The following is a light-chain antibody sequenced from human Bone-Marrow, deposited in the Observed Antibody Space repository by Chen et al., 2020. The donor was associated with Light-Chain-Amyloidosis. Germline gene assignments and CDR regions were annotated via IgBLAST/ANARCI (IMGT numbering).Light chain of an antibody. Sequence: QSALTQPASVSGSPGQSITISCTGTSNDVGGYTYVSWYQHHPGKAPKLMLYNVSNVPSGVSNRFSGSKSGNTASLTISGLQAEDEADYYCSSYTSSDTLVFGGGTKVTVL. J-gene: IGLJ3*02. CDR3: SSYTSSDTLV. CDR2: NVS. CDR1: SNDVGGYTY. V-gene: IGLV2-14*03.